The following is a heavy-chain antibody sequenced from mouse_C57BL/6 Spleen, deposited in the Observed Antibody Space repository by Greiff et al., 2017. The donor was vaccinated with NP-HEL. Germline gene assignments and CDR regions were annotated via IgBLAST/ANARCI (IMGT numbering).Heavy chain of an antibody. CDR2: INPNNGGT. CDR3: ERGPYFDY. V-gene: IGHV1-26*01. D-gene: IGHD3-3*01. J-gene: IGHJ2*01. Sequence: EVQLQQSGPELVKPGASVKISCKASGYTFTDYYMNWVKQSHGKSLEWIGDINPNNGGTSYNQKFKGKATLTVDKSSSTAYMELRSLTSEDSAVYYCERGPYFDYWGQGTTLTVSS. CDR1: GYTFTDYY.